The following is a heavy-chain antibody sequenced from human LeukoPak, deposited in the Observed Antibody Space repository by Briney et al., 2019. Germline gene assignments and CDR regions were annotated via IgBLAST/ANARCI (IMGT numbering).Heavy chain of an antibody. D-gene: IGHD6-19*01. CDR1: GGTFSSYA. V-gene: IGHV1-69*04. CDR2: IIPILSIA. CDR3: ARFPTWDVAVAGEFDY. Sequence: ASVKVSCKASGGTFSSYAISWVRQAPGQGLEWMGRIIPILSIANYAQKFQGRVTITADKSTSTAYMELSSLRSEDTAVYYCARFPTWDVAVAGEFDYWGQGTLVTVSS. J-gene: IGHJ4*02.